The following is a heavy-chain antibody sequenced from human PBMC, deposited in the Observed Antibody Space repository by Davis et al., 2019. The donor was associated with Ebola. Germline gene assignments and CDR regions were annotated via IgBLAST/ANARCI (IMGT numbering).Heavy chain of an antibody. D-gene: IGHD5-24*01. Sequence: PGGSLRLSCAASGFTFSSYAMHWVRQALGKGLEWVAVISYDGSNKYYADSVKGRFTISRDNSKNTLYLQMNSLRAEDTAVYYCARVSRWLQLNCDYWGQGTLVTVSS. J-gene: IGHJ4*02. CDR3: ARVSRWLQLNCDY. CDR1: GFTFSSYA. CDR2: ISYDGSNK. V-gene: IGHV3-30*04.